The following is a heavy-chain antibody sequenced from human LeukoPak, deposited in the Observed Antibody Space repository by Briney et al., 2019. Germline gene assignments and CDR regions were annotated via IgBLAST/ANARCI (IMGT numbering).Heavy chain of an antibody. Sequence: ASVKVSCKASGGTFSSYAISWVRQAPGQGLEWMGGIIPIFGTANYAQKFQGRVTITADKSTSTAYMELSSLRSEDTAVYYCARVGDILTGYPYYFDYWGQGTLVTVSS. V-gene: IGHV1-69*06. CDR2: IIPIFGTA. D-gene: IGHD3-9*01. J-gene: IGHJ4*02. CDR1: GGTFSSYA. CDR3: ARVGDILTGYPYYFDY.